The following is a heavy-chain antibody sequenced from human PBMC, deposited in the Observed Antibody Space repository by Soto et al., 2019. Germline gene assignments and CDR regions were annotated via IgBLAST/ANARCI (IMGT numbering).Heavy chain of an antibody. CDR2: ISWNSGSI. CDR1: GFTFVDYA. V-gene: IGHV3-9*01. D-gene: IGHD2-15*01. CDR3: ATSIVVVVAATPRAFDY. Sequence: ALRLSCAAPGFTFVDYAMPWVRQSPGEGLEWVSGISWNSGSIGYADSVKGRFTISRDNAKNSLYLQMSSLRAEDTALYYCATSIVVVVAATPRAFDYWGQGTLVTVSS. J-gene: IGHJ4*02.